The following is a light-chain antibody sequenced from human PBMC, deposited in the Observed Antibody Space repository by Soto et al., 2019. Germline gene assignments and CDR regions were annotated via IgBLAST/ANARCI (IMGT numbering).Light chain of an antibody. J-gene: IGKJ5*01. Sequence: EVVLTQSPGTLSLSPGERATLSCRASQSVSSSFLAWYQQKPGQAPRLLIHAASTGATGIPARFRGSGSGTDFTLTISSLEPEDSAVYFCHQYGSSSITFGQGTRLEIK. V-gene: IGKV3-20*01. CDR1: QSVSSSF. CDR2: AAS. CDR3: HQYGSSSIT.